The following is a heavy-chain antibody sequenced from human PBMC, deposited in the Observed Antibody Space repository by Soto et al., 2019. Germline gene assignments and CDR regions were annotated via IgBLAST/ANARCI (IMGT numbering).Heavy chain of an antibody. CDR3: ARAGGHSWYRSGF. CDR2: MNPNSRNA. CDR1: WYTFTSYA. Sequence: ASVKVSVKASWYTFTSYAITRVQRATGQGLQSMRWMNPNSRNAGYAHKYQGRVTMTRNTPTRTAYVELSRLKSEDTAVYYCARAGGHSWYRSGFWGRG. D-gene: IGHD6-19*01. V-gene: IGHV1-8*01. J-gene: IGHJ1*01.